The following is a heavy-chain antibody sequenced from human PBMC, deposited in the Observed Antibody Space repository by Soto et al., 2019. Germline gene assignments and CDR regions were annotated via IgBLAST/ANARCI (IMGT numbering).Heavy chain of an antibody. CDR3: AKAKRGILPTTTGGLDY. D-gene: IGHD4-4*01. J-gene: IGHJ4*02. CDR2: ISPTGGST. CDR1: GFPFSTYA. V-gene: IGHV3-23*01. Sequence: EVQLLESGGNLVQPGGSLRLSCAGSGFPFSTYAVSWVRQTPGKGLEWVSAISPTGGSTYYAASVRGRFTISRDNSKNTAFLQMSGLRAEDTAIYYCAKAKRGILPTTTGGLDYWGQGTVLSVSS.